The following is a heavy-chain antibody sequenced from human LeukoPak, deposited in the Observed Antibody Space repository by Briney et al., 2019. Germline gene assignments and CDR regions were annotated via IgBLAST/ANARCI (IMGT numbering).Heavy chain of an antibody. CDR2: ISSSGSTI. D-gene: IGHD5-18*01. CDR3: ASGPSYGYTYYFDY. V-gene: IGHV3-48*03. CDR1: GFTFSSYE. Sequence: PGGSLRLPCAASGFTFSSYEMNWVRQAPGKGLEWVSYISSSGSTIYYADSVKGRFTISRDNAKNSLYLQMNSLRAEDTAVYYCASGPSYGYTYYFDYWGQGTLVTVSS. J-gene: IGHJ4*02.